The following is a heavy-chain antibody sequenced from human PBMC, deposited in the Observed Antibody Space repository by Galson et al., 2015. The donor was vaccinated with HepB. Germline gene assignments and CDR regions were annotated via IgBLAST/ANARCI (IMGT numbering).Heavy chain of an antibody. D-gene: IGHD5-12*01. CDR1: GFTFSSYS. Sequence: SLRLSCAASGFTFSSYSMNWARQAPGKGLEWVSSISSSSSYIYYADSVKGRFTISRDNAKNSLYLQMNSLRAEDTAVYYCASIPSGYEAKPFDYWGQGTLVTVSS. CDR2: ISSSSSYI. J-gene: IGHJ4*02. V-gene: IGHV3-21*01. CDR3: ASIPSGYEAKPFDY.